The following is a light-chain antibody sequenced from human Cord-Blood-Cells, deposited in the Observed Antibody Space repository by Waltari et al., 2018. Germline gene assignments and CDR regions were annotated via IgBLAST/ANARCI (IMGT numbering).Light chain of an antibody. J-gene: IGLJ3*02. Sequence: QSALTQPASVSGSPGQSITISCTGTSSDVGSYNLVSWYQQHPGKAPKLMIYEGSKRPSGVSNRFSGSKSGNTASLTISGLQAEDEADYYCCSYAGSSTSWVFGGGTKPTVL. CDR3: CSYAGSSTSWV. CDR1: SSDVGSYNL. V-gene: IGLV2-23*01. CDR2: EGS.